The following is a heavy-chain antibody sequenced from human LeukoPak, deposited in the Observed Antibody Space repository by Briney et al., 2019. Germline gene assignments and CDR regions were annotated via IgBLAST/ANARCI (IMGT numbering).Heavy chain of an antibody. CDR2: ISSNGGST. J-gene: IGHJ4*02. CDR1: GFTFSSYG. V-gene: IGHV3-64D*09. Sequence: GGSLRLSCSASGFTFSSYGIHWVRQAPGKGLEYVAAISSNGGSTNYADSVKGRFTISRDNSKNTLDLQMSSLRAEDTAVYYCVKAQGFFDSWGQGTLVTVSS. CDR3: VKAQGFFDS.